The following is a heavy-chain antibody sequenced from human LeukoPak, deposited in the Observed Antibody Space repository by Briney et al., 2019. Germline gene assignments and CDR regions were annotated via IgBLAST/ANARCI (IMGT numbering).Heavy chain of an antibody. CDR2: IYPGDSDT. D-gene: IGHD3-3*01. V-gene: IGHV5-51*01. CDR1: GCSFTSYW. CDR3: ARLGGYDFWSGYYPNYYYYYGMDV. Sequence: GESLEISWKGSGCSFTSYWIGWVRQLPGKGLEWMGIIYPGDSDTRYSPSFQGQVTISADKSSSTAYLQWSSLKASDTAMYYCARLGGYDFWSGYYPNYYYYYGMDVWGQGTTVTVSS. J-gene: IGHJ6*02.